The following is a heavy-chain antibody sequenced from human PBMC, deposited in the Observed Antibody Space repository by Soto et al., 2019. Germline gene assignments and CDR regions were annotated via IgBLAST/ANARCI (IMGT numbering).Heavy chain of an antibody. CDR2: ISGSGGST. V-gene: IGHV3-23*01. CDR3: AKAMEDSSGYYYAFDI. J-gene: IGHJ3*02. CDR1: GFTFSSYA. D-gene: IGHD3-22*01. Sequence: GGSLRLSCAASGFTFSSYAMSWVRQAPGKGLEWVSAISGSGGSTYYADSVKGRFTISRDNSKNTLYLQMNSLRAEDTAVYYCAKAMEDSSGYYYAFDIWGQGTMVTVSS.